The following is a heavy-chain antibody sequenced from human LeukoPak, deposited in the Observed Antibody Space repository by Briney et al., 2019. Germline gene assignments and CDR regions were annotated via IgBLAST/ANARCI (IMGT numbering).Heavy chain of an antibody. J-gene: IGHJ4*02. Sequence: GASVKVSCKTSGYTFNAYYMHWVRQAPGQGLEWMGWINPNSGGSNYAQKFQGRVTMTRDTSISTAYMELSRLRSDDTAVYYCARDPRSYYVMYYFDYWGQGTLVTVSS. CDR1: GYTFNAYY. CDR2: INPNSGGS. CDR3: ARDPRSYYVMYYFDY. D-gene: IGHD1-26*01. V-gene: IGHV1-2*02.